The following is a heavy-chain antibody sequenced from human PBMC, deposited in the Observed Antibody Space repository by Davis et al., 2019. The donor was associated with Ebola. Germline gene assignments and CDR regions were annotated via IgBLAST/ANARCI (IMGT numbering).Heavy chain of an antibody. CDR2: INQDGSER. J-gene: IGHJ4*02. Sequence: PGGSLRLSCAASGFTFSSYWMSWVRQAPGKGLEWMVNINQDGSERHDVDSVRGRFTISRDNGKNTLYLQMNSLRAEDTAVYYCARDKEYGGNAFFEYWGQGILVTVSS. CDR1: GFTFSSYW. D-gene: IGHD4-23*01. V-gene: IGHV3-7*03. CDR3: ARDKEYGGNAFFEY.